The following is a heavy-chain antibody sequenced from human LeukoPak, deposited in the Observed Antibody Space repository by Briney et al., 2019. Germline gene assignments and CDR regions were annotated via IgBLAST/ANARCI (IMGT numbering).Heavy chain of an antibody. CDR3: ARGFGYYDSRGYHNDAFDI. D-gene: IGHD3-22*01. CDR1: GYSFTGYY. Sequence: GASVNVSCKTSGYSFTGYYIHWVRQAPGQGLEWMGRINPNIGGTNYAQKFQGRVTMTRETSISTAYINLSSLISDDTAVYYCARGFGYYDSRGYHNDAFDIWGQGTLVTVSS. V-gene: IGHV1-2*06. CDR2: INPNIGGT. J-gene: IGHJ3*02.